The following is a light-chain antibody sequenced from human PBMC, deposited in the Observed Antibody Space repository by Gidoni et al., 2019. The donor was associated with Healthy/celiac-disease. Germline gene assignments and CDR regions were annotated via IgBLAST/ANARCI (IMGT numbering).Light chain of an antibody. CDR2: GAS. V-gene: IGKV3-15*01. Sequence: EIVMTQSPATLSVSPGERVTLSCRASQSVSSKLAWYQQKPGQAPRLLIYGASTRATGIPARFSGSGSGTEFTLTISSLQSEDFAVYYCQQYNNWPITFXQXTRLEIK. CDR1: QSVSSK. J-gene: IGKJ5*01. CDR3: QQYNNWPIT.